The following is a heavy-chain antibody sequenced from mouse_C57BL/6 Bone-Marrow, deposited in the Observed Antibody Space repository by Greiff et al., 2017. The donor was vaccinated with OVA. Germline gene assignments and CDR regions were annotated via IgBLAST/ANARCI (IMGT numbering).Heavy chain of an antibody. V-gene: IGHV1-64*01. D-gene: IGHD1-1*01. CDR3: ARWGTTVVNYAMDY. Sequence: QVQLQQPGAELVKPGASVKLSCKASGYTFTSYWMHWVKQRPGQGLEWIGMIHPNSGSTNYNEKFKSKATLTVDKSSSTAYMQLSSLTSEDSAVYYCARWGTTVVNYAMDYWGQGTSVTVSS. CDR2: IHPNSGST. CDR1: GYTFTSYW. J-gene: IGHJ4*01.